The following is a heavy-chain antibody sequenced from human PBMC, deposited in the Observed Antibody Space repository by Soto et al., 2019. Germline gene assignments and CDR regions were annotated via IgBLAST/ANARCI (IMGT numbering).Heavy chain of an antibody. Sequence: PGGSLRLYCAASGFTFSDYYMSWIRQAPGKGLEWVSYISSSSSYTNYADSVKGRFTISRDNAKNSLYLQMNSLRAEDTAVYYCARDICSSTSCYPSLYNWFDPWGQGTLVTVSS. CDR1: GFTFSDYY. D-gene: IGHD2-2*01. V-gene: IGHV3-11*06. CDR2: ISSSSSYT. J-gene: IGHJ5*02. CDR3: ARDICSSTSCYPSLYNWFDP.